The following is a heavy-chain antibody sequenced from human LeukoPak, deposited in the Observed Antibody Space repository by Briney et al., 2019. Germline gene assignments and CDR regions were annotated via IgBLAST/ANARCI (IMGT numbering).Heavy chain of an antibody. J-gene: IGHJ5*02. V-gene: IGHV1-2*02. CDR2: INPNSSGT. Sequence: ASVKVSCKASGYTFTGYYMHWMRQAPGQGLEWMGWINPNSSGTNYEQKFQGRVTMTRDTSISTAYMELSRLRSDGTAVYYCVRAPSSGWSGNWFDPWGQGTLVTVSS. CDR1: GYTFTGYY. D-gene: IGHD6-19*01. CDR3: VRAPSSGWSGNWFDP.